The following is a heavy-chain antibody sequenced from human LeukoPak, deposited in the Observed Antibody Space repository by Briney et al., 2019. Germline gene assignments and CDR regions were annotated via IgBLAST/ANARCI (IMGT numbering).Heavy chain of an antibody. D-gene: IGHD3-3*01. CDR3: ARQYYDFWSGYRHWFDP. CDR1: GGSFSGYY. CDR2: IYYSGST. V-gene: IGHV4-34*01. J-gene: IGHJ5*02. Sequence: PSETLSLTCAVYGGSFSGYYWSWIRQPPGKGLEWIGSIYYSGSTYYNPSLKSRVTISVDTSKNQFSLKLSSVTAADTAVYYCARQYYDFWSGYRHWFDPWGQGTLVTVSS.